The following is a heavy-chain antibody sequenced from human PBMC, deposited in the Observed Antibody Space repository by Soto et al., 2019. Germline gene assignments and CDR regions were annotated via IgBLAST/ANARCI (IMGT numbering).Heavy chain of an antibody. V-gene: IGHV4-31*03. CDR3: ASDSYGSLGLDY. CDR2: IYYNGST. CDR1: GGSISSGGYY. D-gene: IGHD5-18*01. J-gene: IGHJ4*02. Sequence: QVQLQESGPGLVKPSQTLSLTCTVSGGSISSGGYYWSWIRQHPGKGLEWIGYIYYNGSTYYNPYLKRRVTISGDTSKNQFSLKLSSLTAADTAVYYCASDSYGSLGLDYWGQGTLVTVSS.